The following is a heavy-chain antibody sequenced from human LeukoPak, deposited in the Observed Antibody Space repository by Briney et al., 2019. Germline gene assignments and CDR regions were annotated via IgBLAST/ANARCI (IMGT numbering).Heavy chain of an antibody. V-gene: IGHV1-18*01. J-gene: IGHJ4*02. Sequence: ASVQVSCKTAGYTFTTYSLTWARQAPGQGLEWVGWINPDDGSTKYAQNVQGRVTLSIDTATGISYMEVRSLRSDDTAVYYCARDADGSGTLLDYWGQGTLVTVSS. CDR2: INPDDGST. CDR1: GYTFTTYS. D-gene: IGHD3-10*01. CDR3: ARDADGSGTLLDY.